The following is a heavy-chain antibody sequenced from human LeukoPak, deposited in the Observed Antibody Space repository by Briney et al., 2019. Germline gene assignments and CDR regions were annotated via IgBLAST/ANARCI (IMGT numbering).Heavy chain of an antibody. Sequence: PGGSLRLSCSASGFSFTSSWMTWVRQAPGKGLEWVAHIQPGGIEKHYVDSVKGRFTLSRDNANNSLFLQMDSLKVEDTAMYYCATEERSSSSLKIWGQGTMVSVSS. CDR1: GFSFTSSW. J-gene: IGHJ3*02. D-gene: IGHD6-13*01. CDR3: ATEERSSSSLKI. V-gene: IGHV3-7*04. CDR2: IQPGGIEK.